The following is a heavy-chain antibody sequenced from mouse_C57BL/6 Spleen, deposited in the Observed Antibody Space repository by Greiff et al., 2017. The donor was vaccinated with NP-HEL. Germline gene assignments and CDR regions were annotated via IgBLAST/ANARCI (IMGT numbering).Heavy chain of an antibody. Sequence: QVQLQQSGAELARPGASVKLSCKASGYTFTSYGISWVKQRTGQGLEWIGEIYPRSGNTSYTEKFKGKATLTADKSSSTAYMELRSLTSEDSAVYFCARLGYYGSSPYFDYWGQGTTLTVSS. V-gene: IGHV1-81*01. CDR3: ARLGYYGSSPYFDY. CDR1: GYTFTSYG. D-gene: IGHD1-1*01. CDR2: IYPRSGNT. J-gene: IGHJ2*01.